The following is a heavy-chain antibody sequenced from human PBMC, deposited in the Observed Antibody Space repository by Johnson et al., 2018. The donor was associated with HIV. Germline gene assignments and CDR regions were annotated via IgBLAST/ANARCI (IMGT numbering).Heavy chain of an antibody. CDR2: IRYDGSNK. J-gene: IGHJ3*02. V-gene: IGHV3-30*02. CDR1: GFTFSSYG. Sequence: QVQLVESGGGVVQPGGSLRLSCAASGFTFSSYGMHWVRQAPGKGLEWVAFIRYDGSNKYYADSVKGRFTISRDNSKNTLYLQMNSLRAEDTAVYYCARDVTAGNDAFDIWGQGTMVTVS. CDR3: ARDVTAGNDAFDI. D-gene: IGHD1-1*01.